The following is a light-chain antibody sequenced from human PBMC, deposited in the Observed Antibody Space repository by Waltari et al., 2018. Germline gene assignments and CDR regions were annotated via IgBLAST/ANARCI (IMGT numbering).Light chain of an antibody. CDR1: TGAVTRGFY. CDR3: LLYYGGAQV. Sequence: QTVVPQEPSLTVSPGGTVTLTCASSTGAVTRGFYPSGVQQKPGQPPRALIYSTNNKHSWTPARFSGSLLGGKAALTLSGVQVEDEAEYYCLLYYGGAQVFGGGTKLTVL. J-gene: IGLJ3*02. CDR2: STN. V-gene: IGLV7-43*01.